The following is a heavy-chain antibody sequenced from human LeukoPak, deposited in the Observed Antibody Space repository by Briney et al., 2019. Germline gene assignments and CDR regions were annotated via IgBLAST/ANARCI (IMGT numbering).Heavy chain of an antibody. CDR2: IYYSGST. J-gene: IGHJ4*02. CDR1: GGSISSYY. CDR3: ARDNREEDFGEAYFDY. Sequence: SETLSLTCTVSGGSISSYYWSWIRQPPGKGLEWSGSIYYSGSTYYNPSLKSRVTISVDTSKNQFSLKLSSVTAADTAVYYCARDNREEDFGEAYFDYWGQGTLVTVSS. D-gene: IGHD3-10*01. V-gene: IGHV4-59*12.